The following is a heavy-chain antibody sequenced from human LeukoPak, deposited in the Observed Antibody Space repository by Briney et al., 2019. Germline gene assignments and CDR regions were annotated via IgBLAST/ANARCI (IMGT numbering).Heavy chain of an antibody. CDR1: GGSITSYY. V-gene: IGHV4-59*12. CDR3: ARDRFYSDY. J-gene: IGHJ4*02. D-gene: IGHD3-3*01. CDR2: IHYSGST. Sequence: SETLSLTCTVSGGSITSYYWSWIRQPPGKGLEWIGYIHYSGSTSYNPSLKSRVTISVDKSKNQFSLKLSSVTAADTAVYYCARDRFYSDYWGQGTLVTVSS.